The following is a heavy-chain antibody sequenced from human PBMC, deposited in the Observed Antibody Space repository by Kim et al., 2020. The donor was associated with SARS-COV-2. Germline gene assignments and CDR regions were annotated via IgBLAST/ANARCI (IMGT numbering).Heavy chain of an antibody. J-gene: IGHJ4*02. D-gene: IGHD3-10*01. CDR1: GGSISSSSYY. CDR3: ARQAIWFGDRGSLDY. Sequence: SETLSLTCTVSGGSISSSSYYWGWIRQPPGKGLEWIGSIYYSGSTYYNPSLKSRVTISVDTSKNQFSLKLSSVTAADTAVYYCARQAIWFGDRGSLDYWGQGTLVTVSS. CDR2: IYYSGST. V-gene: IGHV4-39*01.